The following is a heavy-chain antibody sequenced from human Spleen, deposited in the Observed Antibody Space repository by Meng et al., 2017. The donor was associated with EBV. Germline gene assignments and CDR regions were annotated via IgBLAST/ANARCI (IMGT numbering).Heavy chain of an antibody. J-gene: IGHJ4*02. CDR1: GFTFSRYW. CDR3: SRDLAGSVDY. D-gene: IGHD1-14*01. V-gene: IGHV3-74*03. Sequence: EVQLVDSVGALVQPGGSLGPSFAASGFTFSRYWMHWVRQVPGKGLEWVSRTNENGVITTYADSVKGRFTISRDNAKNTLYLQMNSLRAEDTAVYYCSRDLAGSVDYWGRGTLVTVSS. CDR2: TNENGVIT.